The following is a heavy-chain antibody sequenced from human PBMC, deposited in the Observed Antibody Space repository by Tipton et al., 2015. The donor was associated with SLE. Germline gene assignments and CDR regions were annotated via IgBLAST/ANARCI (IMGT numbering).Heavy chain of an antibody. CDR3: ARGILEWSDY. V-gene: IGHV4-61*02. Sequence: TLSLTCTVSGGSISSGSYYWNWIRQPAGKGLEWIGPIFTSGSTNYNPSLKSRVTISVDTSKNQFSLKLSSVTAADTAVYYCARGILEWSDYWGQGTLVTVSS. CDR1: GGSISSGSYY. D-gene: IGHD3-3*01. CDR2: IFTSGST. J-gene: IGHJ4*02.